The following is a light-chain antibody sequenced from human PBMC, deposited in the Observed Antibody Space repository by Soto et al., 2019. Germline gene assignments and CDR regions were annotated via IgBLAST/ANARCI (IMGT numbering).Light chain of an antibody. J-gene: IGKJ1*01. CDR1: QSISSW. CDR3: QKFGT. CDR2: DAS. Sequence: DIQMTQSPSTLSASVGDRVTITCRASQSISSWLAWYQQKPGKAPKLLIYDASSLESGVPSRVSGSGSGTEFTLTISSLQADVFAPYYCQKFGTFGQGTKVEIK. V-gene: IGKV1-5*01.